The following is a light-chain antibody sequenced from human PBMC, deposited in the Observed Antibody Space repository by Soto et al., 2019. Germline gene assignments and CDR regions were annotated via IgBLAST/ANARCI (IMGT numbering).Light chain of an antibody. Sequence: DIQMTQSPSSLSASVGDRVTITCRASQSIKNYLNWYQHKPGKAPKLLIYAASTFESAVPSRISGSGSGTDFTLTISSLEPEDIATYFCQQSYNFPPTFGQGTKVEIK. J-gene: IGKJ1*01. V-gene: IGKV1-39*01. CDR2: AAS. CDR3: QQSYNFPPT. CDR1: QSIKNY.